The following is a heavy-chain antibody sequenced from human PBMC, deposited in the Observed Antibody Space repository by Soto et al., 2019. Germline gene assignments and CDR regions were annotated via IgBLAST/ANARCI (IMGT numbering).Heavy chain of an antibody. CDR3: GRGYFHGMDV. CDR1: GFTFSSYE. V-gene: IGHV3-48*03. J-gene: IGHJ6*02. Sequence: PGGSLRLSCAASGFTFSSYEMNWVRQAPGKGLEWVSYISSSGSTIYYADSVKGRFTISRDNAKNSLYLQMNSLRAEDTAVYYCGRGYFHGMDVWGQGTTVTVSS. CDR2: ISSSGSTI.